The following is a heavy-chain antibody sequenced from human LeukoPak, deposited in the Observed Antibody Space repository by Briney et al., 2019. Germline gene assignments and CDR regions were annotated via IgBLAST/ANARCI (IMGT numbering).Heavy chain of an antibody. CDR1: GGSISSYY. CDR2: IYTSGST. D-gene: IGHD3-3*01. Sequence: SETLSLTCTVSGGSISSYYWSWIRQPAGKGLEWIGRIYTSGSTNYNPSLKSRVTISVDKPKNQFSLKLSSVTAADTAVYYCARDKITIFGVGWFDPWGQGTLVTVSS. J-gene: IGHJ5*02. CDR3: ARDKITIFGVGWFDP. V-gene: IGHV4-4*07.